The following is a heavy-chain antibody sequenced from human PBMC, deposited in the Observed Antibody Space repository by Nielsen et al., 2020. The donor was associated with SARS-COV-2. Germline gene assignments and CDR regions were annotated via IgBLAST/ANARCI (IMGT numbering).Heavy chain of an antibody. CDR3: ARDNPFTVWFGELTGRNAMDV. CDR1: GFTFSSYS. V-gene: IGHV3-21*01. CDR2: ISSSSSYI. Sequence: GESLKISCAASGFTFSSYSMNWVRQAPGKGLEWVSSISSSSSYIYYADSVKGRFTISRDNAKNSLYLQMNSLRAEDTAVYYCARDNPFTVWFGELTGRNAMDVWGQGTTVTVS. J-gene: IGHJ6*02. D-gene: IGHD3-10*01.